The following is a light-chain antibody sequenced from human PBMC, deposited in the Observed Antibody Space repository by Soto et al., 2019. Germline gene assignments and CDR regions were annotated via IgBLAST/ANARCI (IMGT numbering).Light chain of an antibody. Sequence: QSALTQPASVSGSPGQSITISCTGTSSDIGGYNYVSWYQQHPGKAPKLMIYEVSNRPSGVSNRFSGSKSGNTASLTISGLQAEDEADYYCSSFRSTTTLFGGGTQLTGL. V-gene: IGLV2-14*01. CDR3: SSFRSTTTL. CDR2: EVS. CDR1: SSDIGGYNY. J-gene: IGLJ2*01.